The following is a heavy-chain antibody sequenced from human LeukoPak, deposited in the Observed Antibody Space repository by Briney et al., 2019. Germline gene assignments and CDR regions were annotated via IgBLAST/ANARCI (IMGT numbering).Heavy chain of an antibody. CDR2: MNPNSGNT. CDR1: GYTFTSYD. D-gene: IGHD2-15*01. J-gene: IGHJ6*02. V-gene: IGHV1-8*01. CDR3: ARGPRSGSPRSPYYSYGMDV. Sequence: GASVKVSCKASGYTFTSYDIKWVRQATGQGLEWMGWMNPNSGNTGYAQKFQGRVTMTRNTSISTAYMELSSLRSEDTAVYYCARGPRSGSPRSPYYSYGMDVWGQGTTVTVSS.